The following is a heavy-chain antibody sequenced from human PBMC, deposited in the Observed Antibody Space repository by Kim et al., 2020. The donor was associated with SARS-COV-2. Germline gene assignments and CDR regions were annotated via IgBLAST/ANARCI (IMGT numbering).Heavy chain of an antibody. CDR2: IKGKTDGGTI. CDR1: GFIFSKVW. V-gene: IGHV3-15*01. CDR3: ATLHGDYRGMDV. D-gene: IGHD4-17*01. J-gene: IGHJ6*02. Sequence: GGSLRLSCAASGFIFSKVWMSWVRQAPGKGLEWIGRIKGKTDGGTIDYAAPVKGRFILSRDDSKNTLHLQMNSLRTEYTAMYYCATLHGDYRGMDVWGQGPTVTVS.